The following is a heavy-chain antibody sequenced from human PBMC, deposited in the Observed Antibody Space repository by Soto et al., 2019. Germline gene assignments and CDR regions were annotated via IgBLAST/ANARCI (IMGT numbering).Heavy chain of an antibody. V-gene: IGHV3-21*01. CDR3: ARDILSGGAYPDS. Sequence: GGSLRLSCAASGYTFSSYTMNWVRQAPGKGLEWISSISSGSSYIYYAGSVKGRFTISRDNAKNSLFLQMNSLRADDTAVYYCARDILSGGAYPDSWGQGTKVTVSS. CDR1: GYTFSSYT. CDR2: ISSGSSYI. J-gene: IGHJ5*01. D-gene: IGHD3-10*01.